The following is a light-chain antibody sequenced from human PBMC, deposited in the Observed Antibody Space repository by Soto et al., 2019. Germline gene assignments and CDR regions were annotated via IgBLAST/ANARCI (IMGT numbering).Light chain of an antibody. CDR2: DAS. CDR1: QSVSSY. V-gene: IGKV3-11*01. CDR3: QQRSNCPLT. J-gene: IGKJ4*01. Sequence: EIVLTQSPATLSLSPGERATLSCRASQSVSSYLAWYQRKPGQAPRLLIYDASNGATGIPARFSGSGSGTDFTLTISSLEPEDFAVYYCQQRSNCPLTFGGGTKVEIK.